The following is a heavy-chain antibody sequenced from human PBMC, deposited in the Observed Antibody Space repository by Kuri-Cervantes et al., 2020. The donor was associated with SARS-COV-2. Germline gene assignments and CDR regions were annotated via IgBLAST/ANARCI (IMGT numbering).Heavy chain of an antibody. CDR3: AARNFDY. D-gene: IGHD6-6*01. V-gene: IGHV3-30*03. Sequence: GGSLRLSCEASGFTFSTYGMNWVRQAPGRGLEWVGLISGDGGYKFYGDSVKGRFTISGDNSKNTLFLQMNFLRPEDTAMYYCAARNFDYWGQGTLVTVSS. CDR2: ISGDGGYK. J-gene: IGHJ4*02. CDR1: GFTFSTYG.